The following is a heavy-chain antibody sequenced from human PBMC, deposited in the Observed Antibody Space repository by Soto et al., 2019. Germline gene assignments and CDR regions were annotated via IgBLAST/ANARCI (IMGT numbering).Heavy chain of an antibody. V-gene: IGHV1-18*01. CDR3: ARVKGYYETQLAYYYYGMDV. Sequence: GASVKVSCKASGCTFTSYGISWVRQAPGQGLEWMGWISAYNGNTNYAQKLQGRVTMTTDTSTSTAYMELRSLRSDDTAVYYCARVKGYYETQLAYYYYGMDVWGQGTTVTVSS. CDR1: GCTFTSYG. J-gene: IGHJ6*02. D-gene: IGHD3-22*01. CDR2: ISAYNGNT.